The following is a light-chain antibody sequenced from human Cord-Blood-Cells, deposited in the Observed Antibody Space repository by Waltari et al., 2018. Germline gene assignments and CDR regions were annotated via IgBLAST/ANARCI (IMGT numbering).Light chain of an antibody. CDR3: CSYAGSSTFV. J-gene: IGLJ1*01. Sequence: QSALTQPASVSGCPGQSITISCTGTSSDVGSYNLVSWYQQHPGKAPKLMIYEGSKRPSGVSNRFSCSKSGNTASLTISGLQAEDEADYYCCSYAGSSTFVFGTGTKVTVL. CDR2: EGS. CDR1: SSDVGSYNL. V-gene: IGLV2-23*03.